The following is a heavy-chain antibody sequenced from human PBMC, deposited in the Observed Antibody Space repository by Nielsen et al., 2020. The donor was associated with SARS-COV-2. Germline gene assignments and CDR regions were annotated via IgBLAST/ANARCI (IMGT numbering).Heavy chain of an antibody. Sequence: SLKISCAASGFTFDDYAMHWVRQAPGKGLEWVSGISWNSGSIGYADSVKGRFTISRDNAKNSLYLQMNSLGAEDTALYYCAKAASWGIAGANFDYWGQGTLVTVSS. V-gene: IGHV3-9*01. CDR1: GFTFDDYA. CDR3: AKAASWGIAGANFDY. D-gene: IGHD3-16*01. J-gene: IGHJ4*02. CDR2: ISWNSGSI.